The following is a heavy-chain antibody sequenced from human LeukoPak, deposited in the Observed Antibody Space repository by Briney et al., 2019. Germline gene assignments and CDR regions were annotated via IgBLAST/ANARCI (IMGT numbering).Heavy chain of an antibody. CDR3: ARDGEQRLVLSWFDP. Sequence: GGSLRLSCAASGFTFSSYSMNWVRQAPGKGLEWVSSISSSSSYIYYADSVKGRFTISRDNAKNSLYLQMNSLRAEDTAVYYCARDGEQRLVLSWFDPWGQGTLVTVSS. V-gene: IGHV3-21*01. CDR2: ISSSSSYI. J-gene: IGHJ5*02. D-gene: IGHD6-13*01. CDR1: GFTFSSYS.